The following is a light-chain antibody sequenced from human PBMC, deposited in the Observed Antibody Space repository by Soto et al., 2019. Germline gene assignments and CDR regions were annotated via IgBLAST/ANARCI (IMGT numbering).Light chain of an antibody. V-gene: IGKV3-20*01. CDR1: QSVSSSY. Sequence: EIVLTQSPGTLSLSPGERATLSCRASQSVSSSYLAWYQQKPGQAPRLLIYGASIRATGIPDRFSGSRSGTDFTLTISRLEPEDVAVYYCQQYGSSPPITFGQGTRLEIK. CDR2: GAS. J-gene: IGKJ5*01. CDR3: QQYGSSPPIT.